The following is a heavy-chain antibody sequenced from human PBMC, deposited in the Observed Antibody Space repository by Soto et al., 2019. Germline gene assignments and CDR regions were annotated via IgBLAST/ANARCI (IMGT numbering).Heavy chain of an antibody. CDR1: GGSVSSGSYY. CDR3: ARVRSGDNHYYYGMDV. Sequence: QVQLQESGPGLVKPSETLSLTCTVSGGSVSSGSYYWSWIRQPPGKGLEWIGYIYYSGSTNYNPSLKSRVTISIDTSKNQFSLKLSSVTAADTAVFYCARVRSGDNHYYYGMDVWGQGTTVTVSS. V-gene: IGHV4-61*01. CDR2: IYYSGST. J-gene: IGHJ6*02. D-gene: IGHD2-21*01.